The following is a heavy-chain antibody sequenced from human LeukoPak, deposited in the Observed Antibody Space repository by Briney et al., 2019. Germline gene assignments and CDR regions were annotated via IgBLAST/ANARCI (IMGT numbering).Heavy chain of an antibody. CDR2: IRYDGSNE. D-gene: IGHD2-2*01. Sequence: GGSLRLSCVAAGFTFSDYGMHWVRQAPGKGLEWVAFIRYDGSNEYYAESVKGRFTISRDNSKNTLYLQMNSLRVEDTAAYYCAKIEGKYQLANIPDSWGQGTLVTVSS. V-gene: IGHV3-30*02. CDR1: GFTFSDYG. J-gene: IGHJ4*02. CDR3: AKIEGKYQLANIPDS.